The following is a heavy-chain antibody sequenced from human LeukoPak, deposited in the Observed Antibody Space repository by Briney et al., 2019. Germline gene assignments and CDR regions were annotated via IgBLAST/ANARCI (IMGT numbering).Heavy chain of an antibody. CDR1: GFTFSSYA. V-gene: IGHV3-30*04. CDR2: ISYDGSDK. D-gene: IGHD3-10*01. J-gene: IGHJ4*02. Sequence: GGSLRLSCAASGFTFSSYAMYWVRQAPGKGLEWVAVISYDGSDKFYADSVKGRFTISRDNAKNTLYLQMNSLRAEDTAVYYCARGEYGSGSYHIDYWGQGTLVTVSS. CDR3: ARGEYGSGSYHIDY.